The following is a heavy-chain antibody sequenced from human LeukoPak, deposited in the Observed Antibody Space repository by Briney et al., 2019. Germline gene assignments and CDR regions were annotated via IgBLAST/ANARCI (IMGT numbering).Heavy chain of an antibody. V-gene: IGHV3-23*01. D-gene: IGHD4-23*01. CDR1: GFPFSSYA. CDR2: ISGSGGST. J-gene: IGHJ4*02. Sequence: PGGSLRLSCAASGFPFSSYAMSWVRQAPGKGLEWVSTISGSGGSTYYADSVKGRFTISRDNSKNTLYLQMNSLRAEDTAVYYCAKGGLVIRHFFDYWGQGTLVTVSS. CDR3: AKGGLVIRHFFDY.